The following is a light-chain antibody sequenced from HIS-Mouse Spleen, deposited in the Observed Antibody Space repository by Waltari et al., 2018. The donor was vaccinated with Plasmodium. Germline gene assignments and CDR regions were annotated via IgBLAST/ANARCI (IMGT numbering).Light chain of an antibody. J-gene: IGLJ3*02. CDR1: SSDVGGYNY. Sequence: QSALTQPRSVSGSPGPSVTISCPGTSSDVGGYNYFPWYQQHPGKAPKLMIYDVSKRPSGVPDRFSGSKSGNTASLTISGLQAEDEADYYCCSYAGSYTWVFGGGTKLTVL. CDR3: CSYAGSYTWV. CDR2: DVS. V-gene: IGLV2-11*01.